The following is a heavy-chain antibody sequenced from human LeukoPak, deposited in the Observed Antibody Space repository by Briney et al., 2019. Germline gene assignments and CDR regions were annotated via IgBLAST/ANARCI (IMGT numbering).Heavy chain of an antibody. Sequence: SETLSLTCTVSGDSISSYYWTWIGQPPGKGLEWIAYISYSGITNYNPSLKNRVTISLDTSKNQFSLRLSSVTTADTAVYYCAREGGYSGYLDYWGQGTLVTVSS. CDR2: ISYSGIT. V-gene: IGHV4-59*01. D-gene: IGHD5-12*01. CDR1: GDSISSYY. CDR3: AREGGYSGYLDY. J-gene: IGHJ4*02.